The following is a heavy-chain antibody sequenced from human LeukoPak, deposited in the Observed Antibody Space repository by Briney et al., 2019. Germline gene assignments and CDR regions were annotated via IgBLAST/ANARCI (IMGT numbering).Heavy chain of an antibody. CDR3: AKGSGRPKGDAFDI. J-gene: IGHJ3*02. V-gene: IGHV3-23*01. CDR1: GFTFSSYA. D-gene: IGHD1-26*01. CDR2: ISGSGGST. Sequence: PGGSLRLSCAASGFTFSSYAMSWVRQAPGKGLEWVSAISGSGGSTYYADSVKGRFTISRDNFRDTVYLQMNSLIAEDTATYYCAKGSGRPKGDAFDIWGQGTMVTVSS.